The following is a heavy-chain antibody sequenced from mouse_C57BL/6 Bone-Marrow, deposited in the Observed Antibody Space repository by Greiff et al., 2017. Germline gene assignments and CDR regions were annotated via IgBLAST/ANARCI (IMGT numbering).Heavy chain of an antibody. CDR3: TMGYDSSCYFDY. CDR1: GFKIKDDY. J-gene: IGHJ2*01. Sequence: VKLQQSGAELVRPGASVKLSCTASGFKIKDDYMHWVKQRPEQGLEWIGWIDPENGDTEYASKFQGKATITADTSSNTAYLQLSSRTSEDTAVDYCTMGYDSSCYFDYWGQGTTLTVAS. CDR2: IDPENGDT. D-gene: IGHD1-1*01. V-gene: IGHV14-4*01.